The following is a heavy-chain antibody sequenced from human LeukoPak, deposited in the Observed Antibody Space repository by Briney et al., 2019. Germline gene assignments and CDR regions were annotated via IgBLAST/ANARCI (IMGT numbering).Heavy chain of an antibody. Sequence: SETLSLTCTVSGGSISSSSYYWGWIRQPPGKGLEWIGSIYYSGSTYYNPSLKSRVTISVDTSKNQFSLKLSSVTAAGTAVYYCAPGIAAAGTRYWFDPWGQGTLVTVSS. D-gene: IGHD6-13*01. CDR1: GGSISSSSYY. V-gene: IGHV4-39*07. CDR2: IYYSGST. J-gene: IGHJ5*02. CDR3: APGIAAAGTRYWFDP.